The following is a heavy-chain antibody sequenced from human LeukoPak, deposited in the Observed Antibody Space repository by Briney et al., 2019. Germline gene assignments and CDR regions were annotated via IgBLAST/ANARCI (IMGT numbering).Heavy chain of an antibody. Sequence: ASVKVSCKASGYPFIDYYLHWVRQAPGQGLEWMGWINPNSGGTNYAQKFQGRVTMTRDTSISTAYMEVSRLRSDDTAMYYCARVEGEETTTGAFDFWGQGTMVIVSS. V-gene: IGHV1-2*02. CDR1: GYPFIDYY. J-gene: IGHJ3*01. CDR2: INPNSGGT. D-gene: IGHD1-26*01. CDR3: ARVEGEETTTGAFDF.